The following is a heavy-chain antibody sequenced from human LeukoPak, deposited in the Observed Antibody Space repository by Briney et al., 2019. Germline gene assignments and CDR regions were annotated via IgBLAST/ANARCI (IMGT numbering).Heavy chain of an antibody. CDR1: GYTFTGYY. Sequence: ASGKISCKASGYTFTGYYLHWVRQAPGQGLEWMGWISPNGDDTNYAQKFRGRVNMTRDTSISTAYMELSRLRSDDTAIYYCARGGFDYWGQGTLVTVSS. V-gene: IGHV1-2*02. CDR3: ARGGFDY. CDR2: ISPNGDDT. J-gene: IGHJ4*02.